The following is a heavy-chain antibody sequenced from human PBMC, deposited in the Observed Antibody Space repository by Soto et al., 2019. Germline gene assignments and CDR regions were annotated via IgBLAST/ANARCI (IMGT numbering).Heavy chain of an antibody. CDR3: ARLARTHNWNFYY. Sequence: GESLKISCAASGFTFSSYSMNWVRQAPGKGLEWVSYISSSSSTIYYADSVKGRFTISRDNAKNSLYLQMNSLRAEDTAVYYCARLARTHNWNFYYWGQGTLVTVSS. CDR2: ISSSSSTI. V-gene: IGHV3-48*04. CDR1: GFTFSSYS. J-gene: IGHJ4*02. D-gene: IGHD1-20*01.